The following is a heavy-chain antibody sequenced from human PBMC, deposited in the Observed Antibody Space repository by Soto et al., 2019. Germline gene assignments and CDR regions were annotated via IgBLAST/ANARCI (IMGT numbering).Heavy chain of an antibody. J-gene: IGHJ4*02. CDR1: GFSFSSYG. CDR3: AREYCGGDCYFDY. CDR2: IWYDGSNK. V-gene: IGHV3-33*01. Sequence: VQLVESGGGVVQPGRSLRLSCAASGFSFSSYGLHWVRQAPGKGLEWVAVIWYDGSNKYYVDSVKGRFTISRDNSKNTLYLQMNSLRAEDTAVYYCAREYCGGDCYFDYWGQGTLVTVSS. D-gene: IGHD2-21*01.